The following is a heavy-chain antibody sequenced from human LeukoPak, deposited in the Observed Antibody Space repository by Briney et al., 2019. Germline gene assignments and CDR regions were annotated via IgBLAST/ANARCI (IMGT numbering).Heavy chain of an antibody. J-gene: IGHJ4*02. CDR3: AKAWGSPYYDFWSGYPYFDY. Sequence: PGGSLRLSCAASGFTFSSYAMSWVRQAPGKGLEWVSAISGSGGSTYYADSVKGRSTISRDNSKNTLYLQMNSLRAEDTAVYYCAKAWGSPYYDFWSGYPYFDYWGQGTLVTVSS. CDR2: ISGSGGST. V-gene: IGHV3-23*01. CDR1: GFTFSSYA. D-gene: IGHD3-3*01.